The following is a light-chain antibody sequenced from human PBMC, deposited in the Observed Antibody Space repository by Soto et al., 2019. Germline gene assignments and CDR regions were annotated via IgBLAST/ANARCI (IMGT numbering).Light chain of an antibody. CDR3: QVWDSSSVV. Sequence: VLTQPPSVSVAPGKTARITCGGNNIGSKSVHWYQQKPGQAPVLVIYYDSDRPSGIPERFSGSNSGNTATLTISRVEAGDEADYYCQVWDSSSVVFGGGTKLTVL. CDR2: YDS. J-gene: IGLJ2*01. V-gene: IGLV3-21*04. CDR1: NIGSKS.